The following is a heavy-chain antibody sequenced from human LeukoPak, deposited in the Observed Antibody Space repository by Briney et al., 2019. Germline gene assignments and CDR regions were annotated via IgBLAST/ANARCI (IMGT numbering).Heavy chain of an antibody. CDR3: ARPRIAVGWNFGY. J-gene: IGHJ4*02. Sequence: SETLSLTCTVSGGSISSYYWSWIRQPPGKGLEWIGYIYYSGSTNYNPSLKSRVTISVDTSKNQFSLKLSSVTAADTAVYYCARPRIAVGWNFGYWGQGTLVTVSS. D-gene: IGHD6-19*01. V-gene: IGHV4-59*12. CDR2: IYYSGST. CDR1: GGSISSYY.